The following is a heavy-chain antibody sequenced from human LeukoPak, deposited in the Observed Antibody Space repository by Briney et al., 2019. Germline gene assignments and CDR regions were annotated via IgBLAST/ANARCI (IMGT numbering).Heavy chain of an antibody. J-gene: IGHJ4*02. CDR1: GFTFSSYS. D-gene: IGHD3-10*01. V-gene: IGHV3-21*01. Sequence: GSLRLSCAASGFTFSSYSMNWVRQAPGKGLEWVSSISSSSSYIYYADSVKGRFTISRDNAKNSLYLQMNSLRAEDTAVYYCAKVSAYYYASGFDSWGQGTLVTVSS. CDR3: AKVSAYYYASGFDS. CDR2: ISSSSSYI.